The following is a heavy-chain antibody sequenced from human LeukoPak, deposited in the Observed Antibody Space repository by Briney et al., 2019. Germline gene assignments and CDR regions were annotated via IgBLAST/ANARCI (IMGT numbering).Heavy chain of an antibody. CDR1: GFTFVTYA. CDR3: AKHHYSSSRDYFDY. Sequence: GGSLRLSCAASGFTFVTYAMTWVRQAPGKGLEWVSVISGSGGSTNYADSVKGRFIISRDNSRNTLFLQMNSLRAEDTAVYYCAKHHYSSSRDYFDYWGQGTLVTVSS. J-gene: IGHJ4*02. CDR2: ISGSGGST. D-gene: IGHD6-13*01. V-gene: IGHV3-23*01.